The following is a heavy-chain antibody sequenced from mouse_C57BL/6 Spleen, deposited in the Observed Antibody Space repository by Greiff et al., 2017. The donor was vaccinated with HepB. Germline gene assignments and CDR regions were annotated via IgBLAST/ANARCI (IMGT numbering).Heavy chain of an antibody. CDR1: GYSFTGYF. CDR2: INPYNGDT. CDR3: ARNYGRGHAMDY. D-gene: IGHD1-1*01. V-gene: IGHV1-20*01. Sequence: EVQLQQSGPELVKPGDSVKISCKASGYSFTGYFMNWVMQSHGKSLEWIGRINPYNGDTFYNQKFKGKATLTVDKSSSTAHRELRSLTSEDSAVYYGARNYGRGHAMDYWGQGTSVTVAS. J-gene: IGHJ4*01.